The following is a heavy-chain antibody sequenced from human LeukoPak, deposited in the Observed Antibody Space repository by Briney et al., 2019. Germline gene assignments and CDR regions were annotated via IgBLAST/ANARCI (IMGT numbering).Heavy chain of an antibody. CDR3: TTPGRDWNYVFVGLVEAPYYFDY. V-gene: IGHV3-15*01. CDR2: IKSKTDGGTT. CDR1: GFTFSNAW. Sequence: GGSLRLSCAASGFTFSNAWMSWVRQAPGKGLEWVGRIKSKTDGGTTDYAAPVKGRFTISKDDSKNTLYLQMNSLKTEDTAVYYCTTPGRDWNYVFVGLVEAPYYFDYWGQGTLVTVSS. D-gene: IGHD1-7*01. J-gene: IGHJ4*02.